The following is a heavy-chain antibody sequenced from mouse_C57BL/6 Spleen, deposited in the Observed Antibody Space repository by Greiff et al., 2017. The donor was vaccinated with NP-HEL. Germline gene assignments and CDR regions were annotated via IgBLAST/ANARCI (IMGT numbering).Heavy chain of an antibody. CDR3: TRRLYGSSSAWFAY. CDR1: GYTFTDYE. CDR2: IDPETGGT. V-gene: IGHV1-15*01. D-gene: IGHD1-1*01. J-gene: IGHJ3*01. Sequence: QVTLKVSGAELVRPGASVTLSCKASGYTFTDYEMHWVKQTPVHGLEWIGAIDPETGGTAYNQKFKGKAILTADKSSSTAYMELRSLTSEDSAVYYCTRRLYGSSSAWFAYWGQGTLVTVSA.